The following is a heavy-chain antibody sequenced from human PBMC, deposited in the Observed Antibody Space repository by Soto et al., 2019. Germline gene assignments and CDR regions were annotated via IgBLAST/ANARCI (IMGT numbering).Heavy chain of an antibody. J-gene: IGHJ4*02. D-gene: IGHD3-3*01. CDR3: ARGSLTIFGVVICDY. CDR2: IYYSGST. CDR1: GGSISSSSYY. Sequence: SETVSLTCTVSGGSISSSSYYWGWIRQPPGKGLEWIGSIYYSGSTYYNPSLKSRVTISVDTSKNQFSLKLSSVTAADTAVYYCARGSLTIFGVVICDYWGQGTLVTVSS. V-gene: IGHV4-39*01.